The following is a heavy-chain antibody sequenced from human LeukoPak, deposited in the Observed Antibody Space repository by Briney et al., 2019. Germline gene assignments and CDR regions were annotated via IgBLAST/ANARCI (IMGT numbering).Heavy chain of an antibody. CDR1: GGSISSGDYY. D-gene: IGHD6-13*01. V-gene: IGHV4-30-4*01. CDR3: ARVFTSSSWYHYYYGMDV. CDR2: IYYSGST. Sequence: SETLSLTCTVSGGSISSGDYYWSWIRQPPGTGLEWIGYIYYSGSTYYNPSLKSRVTISVDTSKNQFSLKLSSVTAADTAVYYCARVFTSSSWYHYYYGMDVWGQGTTVTVSS. J-gene: IGHJ6*02.